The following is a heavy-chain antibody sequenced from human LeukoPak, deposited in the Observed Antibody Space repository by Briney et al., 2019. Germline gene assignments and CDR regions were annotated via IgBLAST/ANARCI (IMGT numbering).Heavy chain of an antibody. V-gene: IGHV3-30*18. J-gene: IGHJ4*02. CDR2: ISDDGERK. Sequence: GGSLRLSCVASGFTFSNYYMHWVRQAPGKGLEWVAIISDDGERKFYADSVRGRITISRDKSKNTLFLEMNSLRADDTAVYFCAKDLSGHWCIDYWGQGTLVTVSS. CDR1: GFTFSNYY. D-gene: IGHD4/OR15-4a*01. CDR3: AKDLSGHWCIDY.